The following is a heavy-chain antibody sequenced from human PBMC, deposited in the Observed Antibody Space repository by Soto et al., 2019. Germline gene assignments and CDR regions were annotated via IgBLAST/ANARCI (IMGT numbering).Heavy chain of an antibody. D-gene: IGHD4-4*01. V-gene: IGHV4-30-2*01. CDR2: VFHSETT. J-gene: IGHJ4*02. CDR1: GASISSGGYS. CDR3: ARGGQQFLDY. Sequence: SETLSLTCAVSGASISSGGYSWSWIRQPPGRGLEWIGYVFHSETTYYNPSLKSRVTMSVDSSKNQFSLKLTSVAAADTAVYYCARGGQQFLDYWGQGTLVTVSS.